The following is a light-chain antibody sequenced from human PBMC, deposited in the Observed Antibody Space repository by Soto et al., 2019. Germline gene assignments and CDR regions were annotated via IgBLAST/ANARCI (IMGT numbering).Light chain of an antibody. J-gene: IGKJ5*01. V-gene: IGKV3-20*01. CDR2: RAS. CDR1: QSIRDNY. CDR3: KQYGGSPAT. Sequence: EIVLTQSPGTLSLSPGDRATLSCRASQSIRDNYLAWYQQKPGQAPGLLIYRASNRSTGIPDRFSGSGSGTDFTLTISRLEPEDFVVYYCKQYGGSPATFGKGTRLEIK.